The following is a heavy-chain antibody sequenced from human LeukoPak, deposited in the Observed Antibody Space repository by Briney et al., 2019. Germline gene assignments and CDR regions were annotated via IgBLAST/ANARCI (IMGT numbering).Heavy chain of an antibody. D-gene: IGHD7-27*01. CDR3: AKFPRRYWGSPSGSLGFDAFDI. Sequence: GGSLRLSCAASGFTFSSYGMHWVRQAPGKGLEWVAVISYDGSNKYCADSVKGRFTISRDNSKNTLYLQMNSLRAEDTAVYYCAKFPRRYWGSPSGSLGFDAFDIWGQGTMVTVSS. J-gene: IGHJ3*02. CDR1: GFTFSSYG. V-gene: IGHV3-30*18. CDR2: ISYDGSNK.